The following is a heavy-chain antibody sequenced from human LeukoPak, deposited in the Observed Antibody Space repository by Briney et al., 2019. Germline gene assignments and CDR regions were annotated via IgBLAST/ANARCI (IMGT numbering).Heavy chain of an antibody. V-gene: IGHV3-23*01. CDR3: ASSLPVALYYFDY. Sequence: GGALRLSCAASGFTFSSYYTSWVPQAPGKGLEGGSGISGSGGGSTYYADSVKGRFTISRDNSKNTLYLQMNSLRAEDTAVYYCASSLPVALYYFDYWGQGTLATVSS. D-gene: IGHD2-2*01. CDR1: GFTFSSYY. CDR2: ISGSGGGST. J-gene: IGHJ4*02.